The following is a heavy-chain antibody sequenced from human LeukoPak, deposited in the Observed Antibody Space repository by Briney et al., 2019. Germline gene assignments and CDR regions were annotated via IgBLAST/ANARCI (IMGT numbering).Heavy chain of an antibody. Sequence: QPGGSLRLSCAASGFTFSSYAMSWVRQAPGKGLEGVGAISGSSGSTYYAHSVKGRFTISRDNSKNTLHLQMNSLRAEDTAVYYCAKDSHLTRGYSGVYDYWGQGTLVTVSS. CDR2: ISGSSGST. J-gene: IGHJ4*02. CDR3: AKDSHLTRGYSGVYDY. D-gene: IGHD5-18*01. CDR1: GFTFSSYA. V-gene: IGHV3-23*01.